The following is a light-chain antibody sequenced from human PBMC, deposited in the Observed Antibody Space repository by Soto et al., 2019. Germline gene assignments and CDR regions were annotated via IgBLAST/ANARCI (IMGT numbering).Light chain of an antibody. V-gene: IGKV3D-20*02. Sequence: EIVLTQSPGTLSLSPGERATLSCRASQSITSSYLAWYQQKPGQAPRLLIHGASNRATGIPDRFSGSGSGTDFTLTISSLEPEDFAVYYCQQRSSWPATFGPGTKVDIK. CDR2: GAS. J-gene: IGKJ3*01. CDR3: QQRSSWPAT. CDR1: QSITSSY.